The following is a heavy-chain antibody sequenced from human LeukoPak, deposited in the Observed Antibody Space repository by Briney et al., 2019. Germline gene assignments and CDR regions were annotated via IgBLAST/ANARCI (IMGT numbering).Heavy chain of an antibody. V-gene: IGHV3-23*01. CDR2: ISDSGGYT. D-gene: IGHD3-16*02. J-gene: IGHJ4*02. CDR3: AKGGSYRSQPYFDH. CDR1: GLTFRTYA. Sequence: GGSLRLSCAASGLTFRTYAMSCVRQAPGKGLEWVSSISDSGGYTFYADSVKGRFTISRDNSKNTVYLQMNSLRAEDTAVYYCAKGGSYRSQPYFDHWGQGTLVTVSS.